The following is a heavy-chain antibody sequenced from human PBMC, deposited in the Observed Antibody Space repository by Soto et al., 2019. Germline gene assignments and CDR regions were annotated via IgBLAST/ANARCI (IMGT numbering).Heavy chain of an antibody. V-gene: IGHV3-21*01. CDR3: AREDGVVGSSSAFDY. J-gene: IGHJ4*02. Sequence: PXGSLRVSCVFSGFTFSTYPMNWVRQAPGKGLEWVSSINGRSNYVYYADSVKGRFTISRDNAKNSLYLQMNRLRAEDTAIYYCAREDGVVGSSSAFDYWGLGTLVTVSS. D-gene: IGHD1-26*01. CDR2: INGRSNYV. CDR1: GFTFSTYP.